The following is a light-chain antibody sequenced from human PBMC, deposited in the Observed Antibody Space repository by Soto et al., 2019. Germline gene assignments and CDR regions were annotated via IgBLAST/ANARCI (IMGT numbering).Light chain of an antibody. Sequence: DIVLTQSPGTLSLSPGERATLSCRASQTITTNYLVWYQQKPGQAPRLLIYGASRRATGIPARFSGSGSGTDFTLTISRLEPEDFAVYYCQQYGRAFGQGTKVEIK. J-gene: IGKJ1*01. CDR1: QTITTNY. CDR3: QQYGRA. CDR2: GAS. V-gene: IGKV3-20*01.